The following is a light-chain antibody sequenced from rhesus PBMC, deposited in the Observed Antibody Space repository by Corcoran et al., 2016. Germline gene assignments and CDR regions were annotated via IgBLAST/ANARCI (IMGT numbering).Light chain of an antibody. Sequence: DIQMTQSPSSLSASVGDTVTITCRASQGISSYLNWFQQKPGKAPKLLIYAASSLESGVPSRFSGSGSGTDFTLTISSLQPEDFAVYYCLQHNSYPYSFGRGTKVEIK. CDR3: LQHNSYPYS. V-gene: IGKV1-28*03. CDR1: QGISSY. CDR2: AAS. J-gene: IGKJ2*01.